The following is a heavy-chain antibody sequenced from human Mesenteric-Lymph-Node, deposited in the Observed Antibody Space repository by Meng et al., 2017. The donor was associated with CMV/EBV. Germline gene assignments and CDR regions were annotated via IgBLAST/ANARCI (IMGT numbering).Heavy chain of an antibody. J-gene: IGHJ4*02. V-gene: IGHV3-66*01. CDR3: TGDSVSNPNLDY. CDR2: IYRGDNT. CDR1: GFNVRDKY. Sequence: LWESGVGLGQPGGSLGLSCAASGFNVRDKYMRWVRQAPGKGLEWVCIIYRGDNTYYIDSVKDRFTVSRDNSKNTMYLQMNSLRVEDTAVYYCTGDSVSNPNLDYWGQGTLVTVSS. D-gene: IGHD3-10*01.